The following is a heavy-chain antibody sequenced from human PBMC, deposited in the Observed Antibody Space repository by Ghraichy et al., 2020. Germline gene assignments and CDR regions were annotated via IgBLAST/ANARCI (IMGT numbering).Heavy chain of an antibody. CDR2: ITRSSSFK. CDR1: GLSDYS. D-gene: IGHD4-23*01. J-gene: IGHJ6*02. V-gene: IGHV3-48*02. Sequence: GGSLRLSCVGSGLSDYSMNWVRQSPGKGLEWISYITRSSSFKSYADSVKGRFSISRDNAQTSLYLQMNSLRDEDTAVSCCASGSSVVRFCYYDGMDVWGQGTTVPVSS. CDR3: ASGSSVVRFCYYDGMDV.